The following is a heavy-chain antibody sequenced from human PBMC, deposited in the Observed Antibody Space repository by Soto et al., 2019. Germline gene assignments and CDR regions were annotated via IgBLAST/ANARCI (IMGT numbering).Heavy chain of an antibody. D-gene: IGHD4-17*01. CDR1: GGSISYYY. CDR2: IYSRGST. CDR3: ARVGYGDYDGIRFDP. Sequence: SETLSLTCTVSGGSISYYYWSWIRQSPGKGLEWIGYIYSRGSTSYTPSLKSRVTISVDTSKNQFSLKLSSVTAADTAVYYCARVGYGDYDGIRFDPWGQGTLVTVSS. J-gene: IGHJ5*02. V-gene: IGHV4-59*01.